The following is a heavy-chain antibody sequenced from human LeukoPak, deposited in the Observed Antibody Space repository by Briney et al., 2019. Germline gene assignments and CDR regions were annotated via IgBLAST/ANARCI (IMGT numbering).Heavy chain of an antibody. CDR1: GFTVSSNY. J-gene: IGHJ5*02. CDR2: IYSGGCT. D-gene: IGHD4-17*01. V-gene: IGHV3-53*04. CDR3: ARGVMTTVTTWGENWFDP. Sequence: PGGSLRLSCAASGFTVSSNYMGWVRQAPGKGLEWVSVIYSGGCTYYADSVKGRFTISRHNSKNTLYLQMNSLRAEDTAVYYCARGVMTTVTTWGENWFDPWGQGTLVTVSS.